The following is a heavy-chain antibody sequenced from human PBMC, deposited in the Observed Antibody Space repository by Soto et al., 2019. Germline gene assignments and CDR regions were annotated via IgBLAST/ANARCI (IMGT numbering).Heavy chain of an antibody. D-gene: IGHD3-10*01. CDR1: GGSVSSGDYF. Sequence: SETLSLTCTVSGGSVSSGDYFWSWLRQSPGKRLEWIAYIYYSGSTNYNPSLKSRATISVDTSKSQVSLTLTSMTAADAALYYCARSPNYYYYSFDVWGQGTAVTVSS. J-gene: IGHJ6*02. CDR3: ARSPNYYYYSFDV. V-gene: IGHV4-61*08. CDR2: IYYSGST.